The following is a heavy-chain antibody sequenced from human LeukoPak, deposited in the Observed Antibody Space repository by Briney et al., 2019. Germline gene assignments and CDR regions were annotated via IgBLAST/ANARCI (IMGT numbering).Heavy chain of an antibody. CDR3: AWEGYSSGWSVPGY. Sequence: WASVKVSCKASGGTFSSYAISWVRQPPGQGLEWMGRIIPILGIANYAQKFQGRVTITADKSTSTAYMELSSLRSEDTAVYYCAWEGYSSGWSVPGYWGQGTLVTVSS. J-gene: IGHJ4*02. CDR2: IIPILGIA. D-gene: IGHD6-19*01. V-gene: IGHV1-69*04. CDR1: GGTFSSYA.